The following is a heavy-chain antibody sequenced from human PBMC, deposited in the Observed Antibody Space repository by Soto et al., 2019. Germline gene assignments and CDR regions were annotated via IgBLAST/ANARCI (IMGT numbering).Heavy chain of an antibody. CDR1: GGSISSSSYY. D-gene: IGHD2-15*01. J-gene: IGHJ5*02. CDR3: ARGYCSGGSCSFDP. Sequence: SETLSLTCTVSGGSISSSSYYWGWIRQPPGKGLEWIGSIYYSGSTYYNPSLKSRVTLSVDTSKNQFSLKLGSVTAADTAVYYCARGYCSGGSCSFDPWGQGTLVTVSS. V-gene: IGHV4-39*01. CDR2: IYYSGST.